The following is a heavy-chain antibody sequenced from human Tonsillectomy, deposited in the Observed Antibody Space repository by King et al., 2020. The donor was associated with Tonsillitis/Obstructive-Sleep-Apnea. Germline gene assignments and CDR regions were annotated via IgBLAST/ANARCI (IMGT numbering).Heavy chain of an antibody. CDR1: GYSFTSYW. Sequence: VQLVQSGAEVKKPGASLRISCKGSGYSFTSYWISWVRQMPGKGLEWMGRIDPSDSYTNYSPSFQGHVTISADKSISTAYLQWSSLKASDTAMYYCATEIVVVTAPSVPWGQGTLVTVSS. V-gene: IGHV5-10-1*01. J-gene: IGHJ5*02. CDR2: IDPSDSYT. CDR3: ATEIVVVTAPSVP. D-gene: IGHD2-2*01.